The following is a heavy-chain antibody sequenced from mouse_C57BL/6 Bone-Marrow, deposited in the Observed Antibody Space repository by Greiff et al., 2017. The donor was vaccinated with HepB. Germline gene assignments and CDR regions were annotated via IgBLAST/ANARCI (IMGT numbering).Heavy chain of an antibody. CDR3: TGRVYYYGSSL. CDR2: IDPETGGT. J-gene: IGHJ1*03. D-gene: IGHD1-1*01. Sequence: VKLAESGAELVRPGASVTLSCKASGYTFTDYEMHWVKQTPVHGLEWIGAIDPETGGTAYNQKFKGKAILTADKSSSTAYMELRSLTSEDSAVYYCTGRVYYYGSSLWGTGTTVTVSS. CDR1: GYTFTDYE. V-gene: IGHV1-15*01.